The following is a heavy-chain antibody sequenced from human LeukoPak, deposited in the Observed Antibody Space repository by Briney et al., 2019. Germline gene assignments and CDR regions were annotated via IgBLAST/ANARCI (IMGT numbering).Heavy chain of an antibody. CDR1: GGSISSSSYY. J-gene: IGHJ6*03. D-gene: IGHD2-8*01. Sequence: SETLSLTCTVSGGSISSSSYYWGWIRQPPGKGLEWIGSIYYGGSTYYNPSLKSRVTISVDTSKNQFSLKLSSVTAADTAVYYCARQMGFRYYYYYMDVWGKGTTVTVSS. V-gene: IGHV4-39*01. CDR2: IYYGGST. CDR3: ARQMGFRYYYYYMDV.